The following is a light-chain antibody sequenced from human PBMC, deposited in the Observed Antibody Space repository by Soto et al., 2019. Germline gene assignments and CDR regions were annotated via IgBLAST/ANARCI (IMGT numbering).Light chain of an antibody. CDR2: DVN. V-gene: IGLV2-14*03. J-gene: IGLJ2*01. CDR3: FSYTSSGTVL. CDR1: SSDVGGYNY. Sequence: QSVLTQPASVSGSPGQSITISCTGTSSDVGGYNYVSWYQQHPGKAPKLIIFDVNNRPSGISNRFSGSKSGNTASLTISGLQAEDEADYYCFSYTSSGTVLFGGGTKVTVL.